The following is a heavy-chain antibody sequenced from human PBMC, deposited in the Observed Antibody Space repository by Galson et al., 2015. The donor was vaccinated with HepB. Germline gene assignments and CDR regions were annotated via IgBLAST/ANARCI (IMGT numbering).Heavy chain of an antibody. D-gene: IGHD4-17*01. J-gene: IGHJ4*02. Sequence: SLRLSCAASGFTFSSHGMYWVHQAPGKGLEWVAVIWYDGSNKYYADSVKGRFTISRDNSKNTLYLQMNSLRAEDTAVYYCARDYGDYTYFDYWGQGTLVTVSS. CDR1: GFTFSSHG. CDR3: ARDYGDYTYFDY. V-gene: IGHV3-33*08. CDR2: IWYDGSNK.